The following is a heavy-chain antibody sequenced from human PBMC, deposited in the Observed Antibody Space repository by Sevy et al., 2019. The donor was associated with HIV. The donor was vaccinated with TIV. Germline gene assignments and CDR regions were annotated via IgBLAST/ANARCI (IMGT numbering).Heavy chain of an antibody. J-gene: IGHJ4*02. CDR2: FCFGGSKI. D-gene: IGHD2-8*01. CDR3: AREGCTQPHDY. CDR1: GFTFSIYT. Sequence: GGCLRLSCAASGFTFSIYTMSCVRQAPGKGLEWVSTFCFGGSKIYYADSVKGRFTISRDNSRNTVYLQMNSLRADDTAVYYCAREGCTQPHDYWGQGTLVTVSS. V-gene: IGHV3-23*01.